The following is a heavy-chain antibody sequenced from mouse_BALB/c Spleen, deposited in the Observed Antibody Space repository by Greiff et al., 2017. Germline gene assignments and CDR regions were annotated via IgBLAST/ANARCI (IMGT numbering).Heavy chain of an antibody. V-gene: IGHV1-63*01. D-gene: IGHD2-3*01. CDR1: GYAFTNYW. CDR2: IYPGSGNT. CDR3: ARYNDGYYSSFAY. Sequence: QVQLQQSGAELVRPGTSVKISCKASGYAFTNYWLGWVKQRPGHGLEWIGDIYPGSGNTYYNEKFKGKATLTADKSSSTAYMQLSSLTSEDSAVYFCARYNDGYYSSFAYWGQGTLVTVSA. J-gene: IGHJ3*01.